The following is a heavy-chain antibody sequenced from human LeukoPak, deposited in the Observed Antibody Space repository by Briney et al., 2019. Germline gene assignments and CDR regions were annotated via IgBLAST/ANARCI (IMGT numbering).Heavy chain of an antibody. Sequence: ASVKVSCKASGYTFTGYYMHWVRQAPGQGLEWMGWINPNSGGTNYAQKFQGRVTMTRDTSISTAYMGLSRLRSDDTAVYYCARGYDPPPYYYYYGMDVWGQGTTVTVSS. V-gene: IGHV1-2*02. CDR1: GYTFTGYY. D-gene: IGHD3-3*01. J-gene: IGHJ6*02. CDR2: INPNSGGT. CDR3: ARGYDPPPYYYYYGMDV.